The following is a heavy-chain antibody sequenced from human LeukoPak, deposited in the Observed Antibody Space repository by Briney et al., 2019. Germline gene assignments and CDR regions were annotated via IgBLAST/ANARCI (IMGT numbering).Heavy chain of an antibody. Sequence: GGSLRLSCAASGFTFSSYGMSWVRQAPGKGLEWVSFIRYDGINKYYADSVKGRFTISRDNSKNTLYLQMNSLRAEDTAVYYCASGITGTWGQGTLVTVSS. J-gene: IGHJ5*02. CDR1: GFTFSSYG. CDR2: IRYDGINK. CDR3: ASGITGT. D-gene: IGHD1-20*01. V-gene: IGHV3-30*02.